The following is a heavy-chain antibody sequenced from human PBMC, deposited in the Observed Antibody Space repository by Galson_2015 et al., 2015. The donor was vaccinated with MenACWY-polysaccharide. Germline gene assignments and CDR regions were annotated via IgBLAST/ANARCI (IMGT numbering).Heavy chain of an antibody. J-gene: IGHJ4*02. CDR1: GLTFGTYA. CDR3: AKADDFWSGYYKFDY. V-gene: IGHV3-23*01. D-gene: IGHD3-3*01. Sequence: SLRLSCAGSGLTFGTYAMSWVRQAPGKGLEWVSGISGSGAYTYYGDSVTGRSTISRDNSKNTLYLQMNSLRAEDTAVYYCAKADDFWSGYYKFDYWGQGTLVTVSS. CDR2: ISGSGAYT.